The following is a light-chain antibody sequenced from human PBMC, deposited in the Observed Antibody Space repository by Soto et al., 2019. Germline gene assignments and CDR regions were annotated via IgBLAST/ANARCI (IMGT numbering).Light chain of an antibody. CDR1: QSLLHSNGYNY. Sequence: DIVMTQSPLSLPVTPGEPASISCRSSQSLLHSNGYNYLACYLQKPGQSPQLLFYLVSNRASGVPDRLSGSGSGTDFTLKISRVEAEDVGVYYCMQALQTPPWTFGQGTKVEIK. CDR3: MQALQTPPWT. V-gene: IGKV2-28*01. CDR2: LVS. J-gene: IGKJ1*01.